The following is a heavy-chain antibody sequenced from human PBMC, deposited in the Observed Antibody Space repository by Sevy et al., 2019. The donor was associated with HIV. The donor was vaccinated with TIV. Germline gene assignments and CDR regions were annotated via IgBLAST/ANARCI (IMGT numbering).Heavy chain of an antibody. CDR2: ISSSSSTI. J-gene: IGHJ4*02. D-gene: IGHD1-26*01. Sequence: GGSLRLSCAASGFTFSSYSMNWVRQAPGKGLEWVSYISSSSSTIYYADSVKGRFTISRDNAKNSLYLQMNSLRDEDTAVYYCPRGALRNSGSYSVDYWGQGTLVTVSS. CDR3: PRGALRNSGSYSVDY. V-gene: IGHV3-48*02. CDR1: GFTFSSYS.